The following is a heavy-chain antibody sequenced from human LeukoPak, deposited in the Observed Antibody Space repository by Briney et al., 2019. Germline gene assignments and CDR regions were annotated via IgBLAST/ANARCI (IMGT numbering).Heavy chain of an antibody. CDR1: GGSISSSSYY. CDR2: IYYSGST. D-gene: IGHD5-24*01. CDR3: ARRRDGYNPARKHFDY. J-gene: IGHJ4*02. V-gene: IGHV4-39*01. Sequence: PSETLSLTCTVSGGSISSSSYYWGWIRQPPGKGLEWIGSIYYSGSTYYNPSLKSRVTISVDTSKNQFSLKLSSVTAADTAVYYCARRRDGYNPARKHFDYWGQGTLVTVSS.